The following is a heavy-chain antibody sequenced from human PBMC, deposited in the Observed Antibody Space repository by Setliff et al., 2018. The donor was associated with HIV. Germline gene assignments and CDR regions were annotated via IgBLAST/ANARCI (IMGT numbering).Heavy chain of an antibody. V-gene: IGHV3-30*02. D-gene: IGHD5-18*01. CDR1: AFSFNNYY. Sequence: GESLKISCIASAFSFNNYYMTWVRQAPGKGLEWVAFIRYDGSNKYYADSVKGRFTISRDNSKNTLYLQMNSLRAEDTAVYYCAKDFLPSLLVDTSHFDYWGQGTLVTVSS. CDR2: IRYDGSNK. CDR3: AKDFLPSLLVDTSHFDY. J-gene: IGHJ4*02.